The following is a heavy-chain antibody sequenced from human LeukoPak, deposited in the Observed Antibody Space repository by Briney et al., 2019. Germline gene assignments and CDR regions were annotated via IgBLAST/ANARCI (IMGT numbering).Heavy chain of an antibody. D-gene: IGHD3-22*01. Sequence: GGSLRLSCAASGFTFNTYSMNWVRQAPGKGLEWVSSISSSSSYIYYADSLKGRFTISRDNAKSSLYLQMNSLRAEDTTVYYCARDAYYYDSSGYLAWGQGTLVTVSS. J-gene: IGHJ5*02. CDR1: GFTFNTYS. CDR3: ARDAYYYDSSGYLA. V-gene: IGHV3-21*01. CDR2: ISSSSSYI.